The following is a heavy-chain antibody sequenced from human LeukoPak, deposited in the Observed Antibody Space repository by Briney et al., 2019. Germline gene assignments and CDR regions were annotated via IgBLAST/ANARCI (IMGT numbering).Heavy chain of an antibody. CDR1: GFTFSTYG. CDR2: IGFDGSNK. J-gene: IGHJ4*02. Sequence: GGSLRLSCAASGFTFSTYGMHWVRQAPGRGLEWVAVIGFDGSNKYNADSVRGRFTISRDNSKNTLYLEMNSLRDEDTAVYYCAKASGRYCSSTRCQAPLDYWGQGTLVTVSS. V-gene: IGHV3-33*06. CDR3: AKASGRYCSSTRCQAPLDY. D-gene: IGHD2-2*01.